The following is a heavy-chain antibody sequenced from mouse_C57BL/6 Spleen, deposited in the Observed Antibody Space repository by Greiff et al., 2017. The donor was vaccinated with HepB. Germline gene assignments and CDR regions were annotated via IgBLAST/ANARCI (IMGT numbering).Heavy chain of an antibody. V-gene: IGHV5-6*01. J-gene: IGHJ1*03. D-gene: IGHD2-4*01. Sequence: EVQLQESGGDLVKPGGSLKLSCAASGFTFSSYGMSWVRQTPDKRLEWVATISSGGSYTYYPDSVKGRFTISRDNAKNTLYLQMSSLKSEDTAMYYCARQIYYEYDGDWYFDVWGTGTTVTVSS. CDR2: ISSGGSYT. CDR1: GFTFSSYG. CDR3: ARQIYYEYDGDWYFDV.